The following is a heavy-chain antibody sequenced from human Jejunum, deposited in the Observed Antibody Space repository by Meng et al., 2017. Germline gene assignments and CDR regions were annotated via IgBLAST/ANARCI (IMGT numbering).Heavy chain of an antibody. CDR1: GYTFTDYG. J-gene: IGHJ5*02. Sequence: ASVKVSCKASGYTFTDYGVVWVRQAPGQGLEWMGWISAYNGDTNYAQKFQGRVTMTTDTSTSTAYMELRSLRSDDTAVYFCTRGGGIMVRGEGDHWGQGTLVTVSS. D-gene: IGHD3-10*01. V-gene: IGHV1-18*01. CDR2: ISAYNGDT. CDR3: TRGGGIMVRGEGDH.